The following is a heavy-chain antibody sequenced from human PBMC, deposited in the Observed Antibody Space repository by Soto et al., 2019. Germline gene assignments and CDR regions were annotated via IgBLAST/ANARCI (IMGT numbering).Heavy chain of an antibody. CDR2: IYFGDSDT. CDR3: ATKVILTGPRSGFDT. Sequence: GEPVTSSRTLSGPSVTEYLIGWVRPMTGEGLEWMGIIYFGDSDTIYGPSFQGQVTISADKSISTAFLQWNSLKASDTAIYYCATKVILTGPRSGFDTCGQRILVTVSS. D-gene: IGHD3-9*01. V-gene: IGHV5-51*01. CDR1: GPSVTEYL. J-gene: IGHJ4*02.